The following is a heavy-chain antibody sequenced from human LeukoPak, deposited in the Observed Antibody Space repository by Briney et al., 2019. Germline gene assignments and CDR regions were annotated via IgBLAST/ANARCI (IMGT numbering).Heavy chain of an antibody. CDR1: GFTFSSYA. Sequence: GGSLRLSCSASGFTFSSYAMHWVRQAPGKGLEYVSAISSNGGSTYYADSMKGRFTISRDNSKNTLYLQMSSLRAEDTAVYYCVKARELWFDYWGQGTLVTVSS. D-gene: IGHD1-26*01. CDR2: ISSNGGST. V-gene: IGHV3-64D*06. J-gene: IGHJ4*02. CDR3: VKARELWFDY.